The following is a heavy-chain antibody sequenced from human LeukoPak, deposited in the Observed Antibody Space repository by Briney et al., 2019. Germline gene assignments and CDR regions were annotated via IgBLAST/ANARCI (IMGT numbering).Heavy chain of an antibody. Sequence: PGGSLRLSCAASGFTFSSYAMHWVRQAPGKGLEWVAVISYDESNKYYADSVKGRFTISRDNSKNTLYLQMSGLTVEDTAVYYCVRDVEIWGQGTLVTVSS. V-gene: IGHV3-30-3*01. CDR2: ISYDESNK. CDR1: GFTFSSYA. J-gene: IGHJ4*02. CDR3: VRDVEI. D-gene: IGHD5-24*01.